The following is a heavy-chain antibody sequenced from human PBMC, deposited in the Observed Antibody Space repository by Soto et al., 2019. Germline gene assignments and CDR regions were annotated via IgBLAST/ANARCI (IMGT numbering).Heavy chain of an antibody. D-gene: IGHD1-26*01. V-gene: IGHV4-61*01. J-gene: IGHJ4*02. CDR3: ARGVGAGDY. CDR1: GGSVSSGSYY. CDR2: IYYSGST. Sequence: QVQLQESGPGLVKPSETLSLTCTVSGGSVSSGSYYWSWIRQPSGKGLEWIGYIYYSGSTNYNPSLKSRVTISVDTSKNQFSLKLSSVTAADTAVYYCARGVGAGDYWGQGTLVTVSS.